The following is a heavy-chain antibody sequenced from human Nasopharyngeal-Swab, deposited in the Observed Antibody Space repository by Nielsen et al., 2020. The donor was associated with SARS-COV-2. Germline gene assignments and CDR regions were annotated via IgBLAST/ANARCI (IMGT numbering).Heavy chain of an antibody. D-gene: IGHD2-2*01. CDR1: GFTFSSYA. J-gene: IGHJ6*02. CDR2: ISYDGSNK. V-gene: IGHV3-30-3*01. Sequence: GESLKISCAASGFTFSSYAMHWVRQAPGKGLEWVAVISYDGSNKYYADSVKGRFTISRDNSKNSLYLQMNSLRAEDTAVYYCARDAIVVVPADNAPVNYYYYGMDVWGQGTTVTVSS. CDR3: ARDAIVVVPADNAPVNYYYYGMDV.